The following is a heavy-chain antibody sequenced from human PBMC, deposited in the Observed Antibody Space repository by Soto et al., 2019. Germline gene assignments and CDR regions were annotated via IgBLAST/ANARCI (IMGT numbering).Heavy chain of an antibody. CDR1: GFTFSSYA. CDR2: ISGSGGST. Sequence: EVQLLESGGGLVQPGGSLRLSCAASGFTFSSYAMSWVRQAPGKGLEWVSAISGSGGSTYYADSVKGRFTISRDNSKNTLYLQMNSLRAEDTAVYYCAKDRPSSIAVAGGPFDYWGQGTLVTVSS. V-gene: IGHV3-23*01. J-gene: IGHJ4*02. D-gene: IGHD6-19*01. CDR3: AKDRPSSIAVAGGPFDY.